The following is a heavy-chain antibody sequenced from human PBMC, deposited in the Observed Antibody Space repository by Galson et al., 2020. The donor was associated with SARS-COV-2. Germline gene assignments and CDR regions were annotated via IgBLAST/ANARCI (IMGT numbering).Heavy chain of an antibody. CDR3: ARVDDILTGYYYYGMDV. Sequence: SETLSLTCTVSGGSISSSSYYWGWNRQPPGKGLEWLGSIYYSGRTYYNPSLKSRVTISVVTSKNQFSLKLSSVTAADTAVYYCARVDDILTGYYYYGMDVWGQGTTVTVSS. CDR1: GGSISSSSYY. V-gene: IGHV4-39*01. J-gene: IGHJ6*02. D-gene: IGHD3-9*01. CDR2: IYYSGRT.